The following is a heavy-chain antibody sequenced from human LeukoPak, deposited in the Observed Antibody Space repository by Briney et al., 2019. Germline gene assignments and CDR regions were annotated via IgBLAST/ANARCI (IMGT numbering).Heavy chain of an antibody. D-gene: IGHD3-10*01. CDR2: IIPIFGTA. V-gene: IGHV1-69*13. Sequence: SVKVSCKASGGTFSSYAISWVRQAPGQWLEWMGGIIPIFGTANYAQKFQGRVTITADESTSTAYMELSSLRSEDTAVYYCARDGPRGNYMDVWGKGTTVTVSS. CDR3: ARDGPRGNYMDV. CDR1: GGTFSSYA. J-gene: IGHJ6*03.